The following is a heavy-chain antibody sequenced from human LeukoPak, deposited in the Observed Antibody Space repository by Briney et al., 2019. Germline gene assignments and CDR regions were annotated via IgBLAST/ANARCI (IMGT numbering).Heavy chain of an antibody. CDR2: INPNSGGT. V-gene: IGHV1-2*02. J-gene: IGHJ6*01. D-gene: IGHD5-12*01. CDR3: ARESLLGMVAMGKSRYYGMDV. CDR1: GYTFTRYF. Sequence: SVKVSRQASGYTFTRYFMHWVRPPAAQGREGMGWINPNSGGTNYAHKLQGRVTQTSDTPISTDSMELSRLRSDDSAVYYCARESLLGMVAMGKSRYYGMDVWGQGTTVTVSS.